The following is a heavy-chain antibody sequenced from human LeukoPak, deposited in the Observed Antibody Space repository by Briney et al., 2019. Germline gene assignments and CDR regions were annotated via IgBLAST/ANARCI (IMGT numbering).Heavy chain of an antibody. CDR1: GGSFSGYY. J-gene: IGHJ6*02. CDR2: INHSGST. CDR3: TRKYCYYGMDV. V-gene: IGHV4-34*01. Sequence: SETLSLTCAVYGGSFSGYYWSWIRQPPGKGLEWIGEINHSGSTNYNPSLKSRVTISVDTSKNQFSLKLSSVTAADTAVYYCTRKYCYYGMDVWGQGTTVTVSS.